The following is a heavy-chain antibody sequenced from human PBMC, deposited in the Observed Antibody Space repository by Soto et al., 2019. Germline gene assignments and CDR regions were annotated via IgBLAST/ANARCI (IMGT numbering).Heavy chain of an antibody. V-gene: IGHV3-33*01. CDR3: ARGRSGSVGNYYYMDV. CDR1: GFTFSSYG. CDR2: IWYDGSNK. Sequence: QVQLVESGGGVVQPGRSLRLSCAASGFTFSSYGMHWVRQAPGKGLEWVAVIWYDGSNKYYADSVKGRFTISRDNSKNTLYLQMNSLRAEDTAVYYCARGRSGSVGNYYYMDVWGKGTTVTVSS. D-gene: IGHD3-3*01. J-gene: IGHJ6*03.